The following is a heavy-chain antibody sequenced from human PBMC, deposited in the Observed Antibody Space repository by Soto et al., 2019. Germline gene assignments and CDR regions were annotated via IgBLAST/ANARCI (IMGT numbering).Heavy chain of an antibody. Sequence: PGESLKISCKGSGYSFTSYWIGWVRQMPGKGLEWMGIIYPGDSDTRYSPSFQGQVTISADKSISTAYLQWSSLKASDTAMYYCARAIAAAGRYYGMDVWGQGTTVTVSS. CDR1: GYSFTSYW. J-gene: IGHJ6*02. CDR3: ARAIAAAGRYYGMDV. D-gene: IGHD6-13*01. CDR2: IYPGDSDT. V-gene: IGHV5-51*01.